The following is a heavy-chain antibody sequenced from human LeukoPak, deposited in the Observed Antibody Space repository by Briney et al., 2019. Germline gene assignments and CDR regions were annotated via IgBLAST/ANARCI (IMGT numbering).Heavy chain of an antibody. CDR3: ARRYEGDYYYYYGMDV. J-gene: IGHJ6*02. Sequence: PGGSLRLSCAASGFTFSSYRMNWVRQAPGKGLEWVSSISSSSSYIYYADSVKGRFTISRDNAKNSLYLQMNSLRAEDTAVYYCARRYEGDYYYYYGMDVWGQGTTVTVSS. CDR1: GFTFSSYR. CDR2: ISSSSSYI. V-gene: IGHV3-21*01. D-gene: IGHD2-15*01.